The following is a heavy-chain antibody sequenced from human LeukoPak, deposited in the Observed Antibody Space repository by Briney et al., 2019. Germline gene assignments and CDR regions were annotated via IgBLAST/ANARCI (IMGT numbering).Heavy chain of an antibody. D-gene: IGHD6-13*01. V-gene: IGHV3-23*01. J-gene: IGHJ4*02. CDR3: AKGSSSWYPFDY. CDR1: GFTFSSYA. CDR2: ISGSGDST. Sequence: PGGSLRLSCAASGFTFSSYALSWVRQAPGKGLEWVSAISGSGDSTHYADSVKGRFTISRDNSKNTLYLQMNTLRAEDTALHYCAKGSSSWYPFDYWGQGTLVTVSS.